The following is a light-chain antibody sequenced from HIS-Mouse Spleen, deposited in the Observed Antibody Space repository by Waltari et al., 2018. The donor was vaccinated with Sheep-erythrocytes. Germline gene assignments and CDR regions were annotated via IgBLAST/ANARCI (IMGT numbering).Light chain of an antibody. CDR1: QSLLHSNGYNY. J-gene: IGKJ3*01. CDR2: LGS. CDR3: QQSYSTPQFT. V-gene: IGKV2-28*01. Sequence: DIVMTQSPLSLPVTPGEPASISCRSSQSLLHSNGYNYLDWYLQKPGQSPQLLIYLGSNRASGVPDRFSGSGSGTDFTLTISSLQPEDFATYYCQQSYSTPQFTFDPGTKVDIK.